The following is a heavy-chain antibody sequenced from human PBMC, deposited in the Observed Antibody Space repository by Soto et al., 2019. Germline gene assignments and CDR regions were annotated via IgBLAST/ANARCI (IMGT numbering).Heavy chain of an antibody. CDR1: GYSFANYW. CDR3: ERGTVSSDFDY. CDR2: IYPGDSDT. D-gene: IGHD4-17*01. J-gene: IGHJ4*02. V-gene: IGHV5-51*01. Sequence: GESLKISCKGSGYSFANYWIGWVRQMPGKGLEWMGIIYPGDSDTRYSPSFQGQVTISADKSISTAYLQWSSLKASDTAMYYCERGTVSSDFDYWGQGTTVTVSS.